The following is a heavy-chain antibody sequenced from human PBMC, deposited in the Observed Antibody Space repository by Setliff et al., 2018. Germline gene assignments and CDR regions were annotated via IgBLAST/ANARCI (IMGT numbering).Heavy chain of an antibody. Sequence: ASVKVSCKTSGYSFTVFGISWVRQAPGQGLEWMGWISPYYGSTNYAQKFQGRVTMTRDTSTSTVYLEVSSLRSEDTAVYYCARSSSYGMRYWFDSWGQGPLVTVSS. CDR1: GYSFTVFG. V-gene: IGHV1-18*01. J-gene: IGHJ5*01. CDR2: ISPYYGST. D-gene: IGHD2-2*01. CDR3: ARSSSYGMRYWFDS.